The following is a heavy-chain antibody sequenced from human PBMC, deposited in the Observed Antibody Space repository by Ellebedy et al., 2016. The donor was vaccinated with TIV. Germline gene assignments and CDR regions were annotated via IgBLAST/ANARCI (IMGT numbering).Heavy chain of an antibody. CDR3: TRPLSDYGDYGS. D-gene: IGHD4-17*01. CDR2: INQDGSVK. CDR1: GFTFSSYS. V-gene: IGHV3-7*03. Sequence: GESLKISXAASGFTFSSYSMNWVRQAPGKGLEWVANINQDGSVKSYVDSVKGRVTISRDNARNSLYLQMNSLRAEDTAMYYCTRPLSDYGDYGSWGQGTLVTVSS. J-gene: IGHJ5*02.